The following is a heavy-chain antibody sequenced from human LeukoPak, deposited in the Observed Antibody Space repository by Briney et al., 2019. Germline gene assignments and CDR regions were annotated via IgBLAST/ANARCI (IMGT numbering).Heavy chain of an antibody. CDR1: GFTFSDYY. D-gene: IGHD4-17*01. CDR3: ARDLDQDYGDYVVDWYFDL. V-gene: IGHV3-11*01. J-gene: IGHJ2*01. Sequence: GGSLRLSCAASGFTFSDYYMSWIRQAPGKGLEWVSYISSSGSTIYYADSVKGRFTISRDNAKNSLYLQMNSLRAEDTAVYYCARDLDQDYGDYVVDWYFDLWGRGTLVTVSS. CDR2: ISSSGSTI.